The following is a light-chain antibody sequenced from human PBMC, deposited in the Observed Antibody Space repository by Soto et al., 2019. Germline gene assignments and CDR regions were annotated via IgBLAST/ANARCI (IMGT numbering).Light chain of an antibody. CDR1: QGIGST. J-gene: IGKJ1*01. CDR3: QQYGSLSWT. CDR2: DSY. V-gene: IGKV3-15*01. Sequence: EVMLSQSPSTLSVSTGERVTLSCRASQGIGSTLAWYRQQPGQAPGLLIYDSYIRATGVPARFSGTRSGTEFTLTISGLQSEDFAVYYCQQYGSLSWTFAQGTKVAI.